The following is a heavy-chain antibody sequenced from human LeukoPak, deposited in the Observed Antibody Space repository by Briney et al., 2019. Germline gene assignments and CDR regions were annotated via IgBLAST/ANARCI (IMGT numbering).Heavy chain of an antibody. D-gene: IGHD6-6*01. CDR2: IYYSGST. V-gene: IGHV4-30-4*01. J-gene: IGHJ4*02. CDR1: GGSISSGDYY. Sequence: SETLSLTCTVSGGSISSGDYYWIWIRQPPGKGPEWMGYIYYSGSTYYNPSLKSRVTISGDTSKNQFSLKVNSVTAADTAVYYCARGSWSSSIDYWGQGTLVTVSS. CDR3: ARGSWSSSIDY.